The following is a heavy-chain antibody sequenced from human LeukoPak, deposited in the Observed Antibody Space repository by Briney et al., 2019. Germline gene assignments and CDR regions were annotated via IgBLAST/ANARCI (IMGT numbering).Heavy chain of an antibody. CDR2: IYSGGST. J-gene: IGHJ4*02. CDR3: AVVVTAMYLDY. D-gene: IGHD2-21*02. CDR1: GFTFSSYA. Sequence: GALRLSCAASGFTFSSYAMSWVRQAPGKGLEWVSVIYSGGSTYYADSVKGRFTISRDNSKNTLYLQMNSLRAEDTAVYYCAVVVTAMYLDYWGQGTLVTVSS. V-gene: IGHV3-53*01.